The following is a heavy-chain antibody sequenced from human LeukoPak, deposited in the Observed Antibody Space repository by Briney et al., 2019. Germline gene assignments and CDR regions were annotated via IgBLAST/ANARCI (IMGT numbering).Heavy chain of an antibody. J-gene: IGHJ3*02. CDR3: AHRRYTSSRSLVFDAFDI. CDR2: IYWDDDK. D-gene: IGHD6-13*01. V-gene: IGHV2-5*02. CDR1: GFSLSTSGVG. Sequence: ESGPTLVKPTQTLTLTCTFSGFSLSTSGVGVGWIRQPPGKALEWLALIYWDDDKRYSPSLKRRLTITKDTSKNQVVLTVTSMDPVDTATYYCAHRRYTSSRSLVFDAFDIWGQGTMVTVSS.